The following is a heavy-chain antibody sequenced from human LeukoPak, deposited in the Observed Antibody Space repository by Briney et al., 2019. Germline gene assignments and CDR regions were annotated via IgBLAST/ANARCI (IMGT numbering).Heavy chain of an antibody. J-gene: IGHJ4*02. D-gene: IGHD6-19*01. V-gene: IGHV5-51*01. Sequence: HGESLKISCQGSGYSFTSYWIAWVRQMPGKGLEWMGIIYPDDSDTRYSPSFQGQVTITADKSISTAYLQWSSLKAPDNAMYYCARQRRSSGWPNDYWGQGTLVTVSS. CDR1: GYSFTSYW. CDR3: ARQRRSSGWPNDY. CDR2: IYPDDSDT.